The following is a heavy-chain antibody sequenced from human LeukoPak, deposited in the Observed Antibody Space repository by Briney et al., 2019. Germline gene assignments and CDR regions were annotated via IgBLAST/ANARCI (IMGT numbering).Heavy chain of an antibody. CDR3: ARDRTGDSGSYWSEGDAFDI. CDR1: GYTFTSYG. J-gene: IGHJ3*02. V-gene: IGHV1-18*01. Sequence: GASVKVSCKASGYTFTSYGISWVRQAPGQGLEWMGWISAYNGNTNYAQKLQGRVTMTTDTSASTAYMELSSLRSEDTAVYYCARDRTGDSGSYWSEGDAFDIWGQGTMVTVSS. D-gene: IGHD1-26*01. CDR2: ISAYNGNT.